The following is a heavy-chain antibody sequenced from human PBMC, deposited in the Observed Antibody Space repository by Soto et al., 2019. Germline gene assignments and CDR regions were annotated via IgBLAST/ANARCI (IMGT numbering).Heavy chain of an antibody. CDR2: IKQDGSET. J-gene: IGHJ3*02. D-gene: IGHD2-15*01. CDR3: ARSPLPYCSGGTCYLFDALDI. CDR1: GITFSSYW. V-gene: IGHV3-7*01. Sequence: EVRLVESGGGLVQPGGSLRLSCAASGITFSSYWVTWVRQAPGKGLEWVANIKQDGSETYYVDSVKGRFTISRDNAKNSLYLQMNSLRAEDTAVYYCARSPLPYCSGGTCYLFDALDIWGQGTMVTVSS.